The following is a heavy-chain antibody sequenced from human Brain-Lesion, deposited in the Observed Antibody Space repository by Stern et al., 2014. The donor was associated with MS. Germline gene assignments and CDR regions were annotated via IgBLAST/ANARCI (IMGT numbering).Heavy chain of an antibody. CDR2: INPNTGGT. Sequence: QVQLVQSGAEVKKPGASVKVSCKTSGYIFTGYYIHWVRQAPGQGLEWMAWINPNTGGTKYAQKFSGRVTMSRDTSISTAYVELSSLTSDDTAVYYCARDQRGITIFGVVTDYYYLGMDVWGQGTTVTVSS. CDR3: ARDQRGITIFGVVTDYYYLGMDV. CDR1: GYIFTGYY. V-gene: IGHV1-2*02. J-gene: IGHJ6*02. D-gene: IGHD3-3*01.